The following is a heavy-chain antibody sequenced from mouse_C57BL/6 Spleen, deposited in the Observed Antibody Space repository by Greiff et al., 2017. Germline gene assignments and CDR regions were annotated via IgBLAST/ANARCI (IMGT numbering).Heavy chain of an antibody. Sequence: VQLQQSGAELMKPGASVKLSCKATGYTFTGYWIEWVKQRPGHGLEWIGEILPGSGSTNYNEKFKGKATFTADTSSNTAYMQLSSLTTEDSAIYYGARSSTMVTTTGFAYWGQGTLVTVSA. CDR2: ILPGSGST. V-gene: IGHV1-9*01. CDR3: ARSSTMVTTTGFAY. D-gene: IGHD2-2*01. CDR1: GYTFTGYW. J-gene: IGHJ3*01.